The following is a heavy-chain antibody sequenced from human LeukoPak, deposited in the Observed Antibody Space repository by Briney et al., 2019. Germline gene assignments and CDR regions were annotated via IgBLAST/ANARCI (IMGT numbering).Heavy chain of an antibody. V-gene: IGHV4-34*01. CDR1: GGSFSGYY. CDR3: ARYGSGSYYRGPYYFDY. J-gene: IGHJ4*02. Sequence: PSETLSLTCAVYGGSFSGYYWSWIRQPPGKGLEWIGEINHSGSTNYNPSLKSRVTISVDTSKNQFSLKLSSVTAADTAVYYCARYGSGSYYRGPYYFDYWGQGTLVTVSS. CDR2: INHSGST. D-gene: IGHD3-10*01.